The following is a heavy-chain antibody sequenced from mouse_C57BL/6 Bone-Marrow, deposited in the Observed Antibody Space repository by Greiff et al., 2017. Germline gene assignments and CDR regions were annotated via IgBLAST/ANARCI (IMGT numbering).Heavy chain of an antibody. V-gene: IGHV5-12*01. J-gene: IGHJ2*01. CDR3: ARRSTLYYFDY. Sequence: EVQGVESGGGLVQPGGSLKLSCAASGFTFSDYYMYWVRQTPEKRLEWVAYISNGGGSTYYPDTVKGRFTISRDNAKNTLYLQMSRLKSEDTAMYYCARRSTLYYFDYWGQGTTLTVSS. CDR2: ISNGGGST. CDR1: GFTFSDYY. D-gene: IGHD1-1*01.